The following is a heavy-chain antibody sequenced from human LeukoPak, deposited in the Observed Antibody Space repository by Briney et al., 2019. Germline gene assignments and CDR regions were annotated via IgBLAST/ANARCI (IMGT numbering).Heavy chain of an antibody. V-gene: IGHV3-33*01. CDR1: GFTFSSYG. J-gene: IGHJ4*02. Sequence: GGSLRLSCAASGFTFSSYGMHWVRQAPGKGLEWVAVIWYDGSNKYYADSVKGRFTISRDNSKNTLYLQMNSLRADDTAVYYCARDRRNADLDYWGQGTLVTVSS. CDR3: ARDRRNADLDY. CDR2: IWYDGSNK.